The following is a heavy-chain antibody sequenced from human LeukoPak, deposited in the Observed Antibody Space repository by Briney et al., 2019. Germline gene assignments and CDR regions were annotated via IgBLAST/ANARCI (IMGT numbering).Heavy chain of an antibody. V-gene: IGHV3-15*01. J-gene: IGHJ4*02. Sequence: NLGGSLRLSCAASGFTFNNAWMSWVRQAPGKGLEWVGRVKSKTDGGTTDYAAPVKGRFTISRDDSKNTLYLLMNSLKTEDTAVYYCTTRVLPNGDYDHLGGPPFDYWGQGTRVTVSS. CDR1: GFTFNNAW. CDR3: TTRVLPNGDYDHLGGPPFDY. CDR2: VKSKTDGGTT. D-gene: IGHD4-17*01.